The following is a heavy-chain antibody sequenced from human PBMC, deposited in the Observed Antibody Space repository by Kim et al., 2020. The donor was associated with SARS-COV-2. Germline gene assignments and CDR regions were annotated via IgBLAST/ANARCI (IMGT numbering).Heavy chain of an antibody. D-gene: IGHD2-21*02. CDR3: ARVPQWVVTPPRYYYYGMDV. CDR2: IIPIFGTA. Sequence: SVKVSCKASGGTFSSYVISWVRQAPGQGLEWMGGIIPIFGTANYAQKFQGRVTITADESTSTAYMELSSLRSEDTAVYYCARVPQWVVTPPRYYYYGMDVWGQGTTVTVSS. J-gene: IGHJ6*02. V-gene: IGHV1-69*13. CDR1: GGTFSSYV.